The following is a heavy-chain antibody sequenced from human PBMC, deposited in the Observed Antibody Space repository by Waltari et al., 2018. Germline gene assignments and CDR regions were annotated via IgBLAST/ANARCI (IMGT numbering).Heavy chain of an antibody. J-gene: IGHJ2*01. CDR3: ARHKQDSSSWFWYFDL. CDR1: GYSFTSYW. Sequence: EVQLVQSGAEVKKPGESLKISCKGSGYSFTSYWIGWVRQMPGKGLEWMGIIYPGDSDTRYSPSFQGQVTISADKSISTAYLQWSSLKASDTAMYYCARHKQDSSSWFWYFDLWGRGTLVTVSS. CDR2: IYPGDSDT. V-gene: IGHV5-51*01. D-gene: IGHD6-13*01.